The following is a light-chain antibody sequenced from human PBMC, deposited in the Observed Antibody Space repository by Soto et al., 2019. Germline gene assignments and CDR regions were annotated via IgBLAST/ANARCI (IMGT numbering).Light chain of an antibody. CDR2: AAS. Sequence: DIPMTQSPSFVSASVGDRVTITCRSSQGISGWLAWYQHKPGRAPKLLIHAASSLESGVPSRFSGSGSGTDCTLTISSLQPEDVATYYCQQTTSFPLTFGGGTKVEIK. CDR1: QGISGW. J-gene: IGKJ4*01. V-gene: IGKV1-12*01. CDR3: QQTTSFPLT.